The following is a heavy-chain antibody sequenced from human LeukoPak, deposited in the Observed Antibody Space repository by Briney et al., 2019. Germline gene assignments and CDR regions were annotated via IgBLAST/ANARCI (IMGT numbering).Heavy chain of an antibody. D-gene: IGHD1-26*01. CDR3: ARLLKYSGSYYCDF. CDR2: MYYGGST. V-gene: IGHV4-39*01. CDR1: GGSVSSTRHY. Sequence: PSETLSLTCTVSGGSVSSTRHYWGWIRQPPGKGLEWIGNMYYGGSTYYNPSLRSRVTTSVDTTKNQFSLKLGSVTAADTAVYYCARLLKYSGSYYCDFWGQGTLVTVSS. J-gene: IGHJ4*02.